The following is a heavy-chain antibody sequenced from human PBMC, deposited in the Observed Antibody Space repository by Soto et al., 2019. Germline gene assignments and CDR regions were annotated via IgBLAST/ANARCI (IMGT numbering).Heavy chain of an antibody. D-gene: IGHD4-17*01. V-gene: IGHV2-5*02. CDR3: ALSTTTVTWWVVP. J-gene: IGHJ5*02. CDR2: IYWDDDK. Sequence: QITLKESGPTLVKPTQTLTLTCTFSGFSLTTSGVGVGWIRQPPGKALEWLALIYWDDDKRYSPSLKSRLTSTKDASKNVVLLTMPNMASADTATYFCALSTTTVTWWVVPRGQGTLITVSS. CDR1: GFSLTTSGVG.